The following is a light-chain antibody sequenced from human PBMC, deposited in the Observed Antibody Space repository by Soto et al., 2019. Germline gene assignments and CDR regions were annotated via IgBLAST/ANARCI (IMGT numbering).Light chain of an antibody. CDR1: SSDVGGYNY. CDR2: EVT. J-gene: IGLJ1*01. CDR3: SSYTSSSTYL. Sequence: QSVLTQPPSASGCPGQSVTISCTGTSSDVGGYNYVSWYQQHPGKAPKLMIYEVTKRPSGVPDRFSGSKFGNTASLTVSGLQPEDEAEYYCSSYTSSSTYLFASGTNFTVL. V-gene: IGLV2-8*01.